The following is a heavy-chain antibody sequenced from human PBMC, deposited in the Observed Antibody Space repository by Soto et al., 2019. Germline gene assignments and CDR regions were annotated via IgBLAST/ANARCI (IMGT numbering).Heavy chain of an antibody. V-gene: IGHV1-46*01. Sequence: QVHLVLSGAEVKKPGASVKVSCKASGYTLTRSYMHWLLQAPGQGLEWMGIINPSGSTTSYAQKFQGRVTLTRDTSTSTVYMELSDLRSDDTAVYFFARDRSILEWSYFDYWGQGTLVTVSS. CDR2: INPSGSTT. CDR1: GYTLTRSY. J-gene: IGHJ4*02. D-gene: IGHD3-3*01. CDR3: ARDRSILEWSYFDY.